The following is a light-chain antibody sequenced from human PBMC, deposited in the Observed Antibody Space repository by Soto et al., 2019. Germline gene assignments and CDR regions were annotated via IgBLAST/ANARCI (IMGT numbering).Light chain of an antibody. Sequence: QSALTQPASVSGSPGQSIAISCTGTSSDVGSYNSVSWYQQHPGKAPKLMFYEGSKRPSGVSDRFSGSKSGNTASLTISGLQAEDEADYYCCSYAGNPYVFGTGTKLTV. CDR1: SSDVGSYNS. CDR2: EGS. V-gene: IGLV2-23*01. CDR3: CSYAGNPYV. J-gene: IGLJ1*01.